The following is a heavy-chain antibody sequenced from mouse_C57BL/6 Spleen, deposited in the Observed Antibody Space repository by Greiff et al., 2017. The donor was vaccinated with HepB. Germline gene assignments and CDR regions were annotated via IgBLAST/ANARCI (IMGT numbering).Heavy chain of an antibody. CDR1: GYTFTSYW. CDR3: AGCDWYCYGSPGYFDY. Sequence: VQLQQPGAELVKPGASVKLSCKASGYTFTSYWMHWVKQRPGRGLEWIGRIDPNSGGTKYNEKFKSKATLTVDKPSSTAYMQLSSLTSEDSAVYYCAGCDWYCYGSPGYFDYWGQGTTLTVSS. CDR2: IDPNSGGT. D-gene: IGHD1-1*01. V-gene: IGHV1-72*01. J-gene: IGHJ2*01.